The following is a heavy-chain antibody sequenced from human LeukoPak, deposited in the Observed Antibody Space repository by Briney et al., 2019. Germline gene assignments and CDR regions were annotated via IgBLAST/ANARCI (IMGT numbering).Heavy chain of an antibody. J-gene: IGHJ4*02. CDR1: GFSLSTSGMR. CDR3: ARTPKAISYYFDY. D-gene: IGHD3-3*01. V-gene: IGHV2-70*04. Sequence: SGPALVKPTQTLTLTCTFSGFSLSTSGMRVSWIRQPPGKALEWLARTDWDDDKFYSTSLKTRLTISKDTSKNQVVLTMTNMDPVDTATYYCARTPKAISYYFDYWGQGTLVTVSS. CDR2: TDWDDDK.